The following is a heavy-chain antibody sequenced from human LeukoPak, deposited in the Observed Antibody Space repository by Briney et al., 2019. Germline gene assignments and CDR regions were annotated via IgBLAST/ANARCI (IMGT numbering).Heavy chain of an antibody. Sequence: SETLSLTCTVSGGSISSYYWSWIRQPPGKGLEWIGYIYYSGSTNYNPSLKSRVTISVDTSKNQFSLKLSSVTAADTAVYYCARDRGYSYGSPYYFDYWGQGTLVTVSS. CDR3: ARDRGYSYGSPYYFDY. V-gene: IGHV4-59*01. CDR2: IYYSGST. CDR1: GGSISSYY. D-gene: IGHD5-18*01. J-gene: IGHJ4*02.